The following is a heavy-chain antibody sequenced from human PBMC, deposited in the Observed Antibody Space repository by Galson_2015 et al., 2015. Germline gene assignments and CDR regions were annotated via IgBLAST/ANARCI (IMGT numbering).Heavy chain of an antibody. Sequence: IYYADSVKGRFTISRDNAKNSLYLQMNSLRDEDTAVYYCARSRRRIQLWLSATEPDYWGQGTLVTVSS. J-gene: IGHJ4*02. CDR3: ARSRRRIQLWLSATEPDY. V-gene: IGHV3-48*02. CDR2: I. D-gene: IGHD5-18*01.